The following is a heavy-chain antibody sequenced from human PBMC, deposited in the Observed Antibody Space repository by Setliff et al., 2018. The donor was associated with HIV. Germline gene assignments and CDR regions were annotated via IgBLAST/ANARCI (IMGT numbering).Heavy chain of an antibody. CDR3: ARDQTSNGDFDY. CDR1: DGSVHSYF. D-gene: IGHD4-17*01. V-gene: IGHV4-59*02. Sequence: PSETLSLTCSVSDGSVHSYFWHWIRQPPGKGLEWIGYIYYTGTTNYSPSLESRVTISVDTSKNQVSVRLSSVTAADTAVYYCARDQTSNGDFDYWGQGTLVTVSS. J-gene: IGHJ4*02. CDR2: IYYTGTT.